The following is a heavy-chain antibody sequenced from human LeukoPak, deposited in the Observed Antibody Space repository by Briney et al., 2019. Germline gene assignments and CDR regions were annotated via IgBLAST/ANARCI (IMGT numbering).Heavy chain of an antibody. Sequence: ASVKVSCKASGYTFTSYYMHWVRQAPGQGLEWIEIINPSGGSTSYAQKFQGRVTMTRDTSTSTVYMELSSLRSEDTAVYYCARVGVGYCSGGSCYSHEYYFDYWGQGTLVTVSS. CDR2: INPSGGST. CDR1: GYTFTSYY. D-gene: IGHD2-15*01. J-gene: IGHJ4*02. CDR3: ARVGVGYCSGGSCYSHEYYFDY. V-gene: IGHV1-46*01.